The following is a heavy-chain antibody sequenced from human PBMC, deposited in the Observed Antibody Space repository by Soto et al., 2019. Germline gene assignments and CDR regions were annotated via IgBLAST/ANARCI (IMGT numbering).Heavy chain of an antibody. CDR3: ARVPLHDYGDS. CDR2: IYYSGST. CDR1: GGSISSGGYS. Sequence: SETLSLTCAVSGGSISSGGYSWSWIRQPPGKGLEWIGYIYYSGSTYYNPSLKSRVTISVDTSKNQFSLKLSSVTAADTAVYYCARVPLHDYGDSWGQGTLVTVSS. V-gene: IGHV4-31*11. J-gene: IGHJ4*02.